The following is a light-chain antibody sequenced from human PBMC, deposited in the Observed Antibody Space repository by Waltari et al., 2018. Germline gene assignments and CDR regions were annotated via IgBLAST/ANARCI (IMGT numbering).Light chain of an antibody. CDR1: QSVSSN. CDR2: GAS. Sequence: EIVMTQSPATLSVSPGERATLSCRASQSVSSNLAWYQQKPGQAPSLLIYGASTMATGIPARFSGSGSGTEFTLTISSMQSEDFAVYYCQQYNNWPPIFTFGPGTKVDIK. J-gene: IGKJ3*01. CDR3: QQYNNWPPIFT. V-gene: IGKV3-15*01.